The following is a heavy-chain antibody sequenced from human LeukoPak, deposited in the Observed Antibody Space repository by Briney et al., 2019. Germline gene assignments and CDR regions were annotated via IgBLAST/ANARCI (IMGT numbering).Heavy chain of an antibody. D-gene: IGHD5-24*01. CDR2: ISSSGSTP. J-gene: IGHJ4*02. V-gene: IGHV3-11*01. Sequence: PGGSLRLSCTASGFTFTHYYMSWIRQAPGKGLEWLSYISSSGSTPYYADSVKGRFTISRDNAKNSLFLQMNSLRVEDTAVYYCAREGPKADGYNPDFDYWGQGTLVTVSS. CDR3: AREGPKADGYNPDFDY. CDR1: GFTFTHYY.